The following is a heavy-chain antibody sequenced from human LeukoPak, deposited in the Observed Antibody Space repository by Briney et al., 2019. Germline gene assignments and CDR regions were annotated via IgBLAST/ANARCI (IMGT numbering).Heavy chain of an antibody. V-gene: IGHV4-34*01. D-gene: IGHD3-3*01. Sequence: SETLSLTCAVYGGSFSGYYWSWIRQPPGKGLEWIGEINHSGSTNYNPSLKSRVTISVDTSKNQFSLKLSSVTAADTAVYYCARGDYDFWSGYYPTRDDAFDIWGQGTMVTVSS. CDR3: ARGDYDFWSGYYPTRDDAFDI. CDR1: GGSFSGYY. J-gene: IGHJ3*02. CDR2: INHSGST.